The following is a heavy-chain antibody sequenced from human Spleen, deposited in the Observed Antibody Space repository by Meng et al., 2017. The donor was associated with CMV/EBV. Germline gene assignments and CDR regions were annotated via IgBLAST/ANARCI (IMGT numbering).Heavy chain of an antibody. CDR3: ADGGVGYYYGLDV. V-gene: IGHV3-30*02. D-gene: IGHD2-8*02. CDR1: GFTFSGYV. Sequence: GESLKISCAASGFTFSGYVMHWVRQALGKGLEWVALIRHDGSNKYYADSVKGRFTISRDNYKNTVYLQMNSLRVEDTAVYYCADGGVGYYYGLDVWGQGTTVTVSS. CDR2: IRHDGSNK. J-gene: IGHJ6*02.